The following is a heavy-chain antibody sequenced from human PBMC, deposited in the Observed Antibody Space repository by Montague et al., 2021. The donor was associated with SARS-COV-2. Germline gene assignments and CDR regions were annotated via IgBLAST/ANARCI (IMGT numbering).Heavy chain of an antibody. CDR2: ISHSGST. J-gene: IGHJ6*02. D-gene: IGHD2-2*01. Sequence: SETLSLTCAVYGGSFSGYYWSWIRQPPGAGLGWIAEISHSGSTSYNPSLKSRVTISVYTSKNQFSLKLSSATAADTAVYYCVRVPYRLLFVPRYYGMDVWGQGTTVTVSS. CDR1: GGSFSGYY. CDR3: VRVPYRLLFVPRYYGMDV. V-gene: IGHV4-34*01.